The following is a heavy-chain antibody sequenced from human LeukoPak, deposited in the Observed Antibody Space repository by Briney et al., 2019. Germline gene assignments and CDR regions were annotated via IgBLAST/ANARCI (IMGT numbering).Heavy chain of an antibody. CDR2: ISGSGGST. Sequence: PGGSLRLSCAASGFTFSSYAMSWVRQAPGKGLEWVSAISGSGGSTYYADSVKGRFTISRDNSKNTLYLQMNSLRAEDTAVYYCAKDQNSNYYDSSGYPFDYWGQGTLVTVSS. CDR1: GFTFSSYA. V-gene: IGHV3-23*01. CDR3: AKDQNSNYYDSSGYPFDY. D-gene: IGHD3-22*01. J-gene: IGHJ4*02.